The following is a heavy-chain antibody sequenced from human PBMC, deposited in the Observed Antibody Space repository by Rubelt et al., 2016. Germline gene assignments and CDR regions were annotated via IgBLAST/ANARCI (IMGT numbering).Heavy chain of an antibody. V-gene: IGHV4-34*01. CDR2: INHSGST. D-gene: IGHD3-10*01. Sequence: QVQLQQWGAGLLKPSETLSLTCAVYGGSFSGYYWSGIRQPPGKGLEWSGEINHSGSTNYTPSLKSRVTTSVAPAKTPFSLTRSSVTAADTAVYYCARGKEGLGVTMVDYWGQGTLVTVSS. CDR1: GGSFSGYY. J-gene: IGHJ4*02. CDR3: ARGKEGLGVTMVDY.